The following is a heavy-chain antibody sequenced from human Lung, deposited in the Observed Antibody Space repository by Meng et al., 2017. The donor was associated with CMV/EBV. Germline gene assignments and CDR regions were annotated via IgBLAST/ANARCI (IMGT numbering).Heavy chain of an antibody. CDR1: GYTLSELS. V-gene: IGHV1-24*01. CDR2: FDPEDGEA. D-gene: IGHD3-10*01. Sequence: ASVKVSCKVSGYTLSELSMHWVRQAPGKGLEWMGGFDPEDGEAIYAQKFQGRVTMTEDTSTDTAYMELSSLRSDDTAVYYCAKVPRFYSYYGLEFWGPGTXVTVSS. CDR3: AKVPRFYSYYGLEF. J-gene: IGHJ6*02.